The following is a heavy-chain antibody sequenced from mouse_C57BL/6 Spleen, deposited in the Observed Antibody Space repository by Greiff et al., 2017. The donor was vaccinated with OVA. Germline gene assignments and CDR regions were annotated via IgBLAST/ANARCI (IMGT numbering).Heavy chain of an antibody. CDR2: INPSSGYT. CDR3: ARGPRKDYYFDY. J-gene: IGHJ2*01. CDR1: GYTFTSYW. Sequence: VQVVESGAELAKPGASVKLSCKASGYTFTSYWMHWVKQRPGQGLEWIGYINPSSGYTKYNQKFKDKATLTADKSSSTAYMQLSSLTYEDSAVYYCARGPRKDYYFDYWGQGTTLTVSS. V-gene: IGHV1-7*01.